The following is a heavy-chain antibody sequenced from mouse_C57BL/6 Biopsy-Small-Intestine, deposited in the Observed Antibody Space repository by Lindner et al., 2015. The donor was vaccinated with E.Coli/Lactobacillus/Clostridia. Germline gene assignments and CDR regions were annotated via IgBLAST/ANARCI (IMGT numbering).Heavy chain of an antibody. CDR3: ARHEDRDYERRAWFAY. CDR1: GYTFTGYW. Sequence: VQLQESGAELMKPGASVKVSCKATGYTFTGYWIEWVKQRPGHGLEWIGEILPGSGSTNYNEKFKGKATFTADTSSNTVYMELSRLTSEDSAVYFCARHEDRDYERRAWFAYWGQGDSGHCLC. J-gene: IGHJ3*01. V-gene: IGHV1-9*01. D-gene: IGHD2-4*01. CDR2: ILPGSGST.